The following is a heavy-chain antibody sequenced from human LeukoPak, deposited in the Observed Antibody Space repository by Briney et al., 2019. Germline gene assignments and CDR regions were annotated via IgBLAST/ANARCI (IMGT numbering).Heavy chain of an antibody. D-gene: IGHD1-1*01. V-gene: IGHV3-74*01. CDR2: ITTDGGST. CDR3: VRATNDAFDV. J-gene: IGHJ3*01. CDR1: GFTFSSYG. Sequence: GGSLRLSCAASGFTFSSYGMHWVRQAPGKGLVWVSYITTDGGSTRYADSVRGRFTISRDNAKNTLYLQMNSLRAEDTALYYCVRATNDAFDVWGQGTMVTVSS.